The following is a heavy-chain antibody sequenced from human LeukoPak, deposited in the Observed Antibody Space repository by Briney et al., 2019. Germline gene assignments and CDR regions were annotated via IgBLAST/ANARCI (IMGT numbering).Heavy chain of an antibody. CDR2: IYYSGST. V-gene: IGHV4-59*01. CDR1: GGSISSYY. D-gene: IGHD3-22*01. J-gene: IGHJ4*02. CDR3: AREDYDRRIDY. Sequence: SETLSLTCTVSGGSISSYYWSWIRQPPGKGLEWIGYIYYSGSTNYNPSLKSRVTISVDTSKNQFSLKLSSVTAADTAVHYCAREDYDRRIDYWGQGTLVTVSS.